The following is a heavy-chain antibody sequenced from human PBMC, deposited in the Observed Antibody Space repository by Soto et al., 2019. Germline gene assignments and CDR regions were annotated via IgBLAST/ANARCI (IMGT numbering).Heavy chain of an antibody. CDR3: ARDRIHYGSGSYYASPYYYYGMDV. CDR2: IIPIFGTA. Sequence: VASVKVSCKASGGTFSSYAISWVRQAPGQGLEWMGGIIPIFGTANYAQKFQGRVTITADKSTSTAYMELSSLRSEDTAVYYCARDRIHYGSGSYYASPYYYYGMDVWGQGTTVTVSS. J-gene: IGHJ6*02. D-gene: IGHD3-10*01. CDR1: GGTFSSYA. V-gene: IGHV1-69*06.